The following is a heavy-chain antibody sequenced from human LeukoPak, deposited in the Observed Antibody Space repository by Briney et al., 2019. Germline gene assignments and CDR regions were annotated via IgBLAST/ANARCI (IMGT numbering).Heavy chain of an antibody. D-gene: IGHD4-17*01. V-gene: IGHV3-23*01. J-gene: IGHJ4*02. CDR2: ISGSGGST. CDR1: GFTFSSYA. CDR3: AKVGPHIDYGEYVYDY. Sequence: GGSLRLSCAASGFTFSSYAMSWVRQAPGKGLEWVSAISGSGGSTYYADSVKGRFTISRDNSKNTLYLQMNSLRAEDTAVYYCAKVGPHIDYGEYVYDYWGQGTLVTVSS.